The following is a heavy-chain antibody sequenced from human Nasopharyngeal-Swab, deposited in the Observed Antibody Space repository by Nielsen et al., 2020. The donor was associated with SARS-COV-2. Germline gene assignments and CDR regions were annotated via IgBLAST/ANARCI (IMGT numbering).Heavy chain of an antibody. J-gene: IGHJ3*02. Sequence: SETLSLTCAVYGGSFSGYYWSWIRQPPGKGLEWIGEINHSGSTNYNPSLKSRVTISVDTSKNQFSLKLSPVTAADTAVYYCARRGAGIRGDYARGAFDIWGQGTMVTVSS. V-gene: IGHV4-34*01. CDR2: INHSGST. CDR3: ARRGAGIRGDYARGAFDI. CDR1: GGSFSGYY. D-gene: IGHD4-17*01.